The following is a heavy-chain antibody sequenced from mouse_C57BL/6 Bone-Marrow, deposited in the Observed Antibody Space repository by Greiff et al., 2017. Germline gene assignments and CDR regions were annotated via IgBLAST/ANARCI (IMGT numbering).Heavy chain of an antibody. D-gene: IGHD2-3*01. CDR2: IYPGDGDT. CDR3: ARVGVYDGYYPYAMDY. V-gene: IGHV1-82*01. CDR1: GYAFRSSW. J-gene: IGHJ4*01. Sequence: VQLQQSGPELVKPGASVKISCKASGYAFRSSWMNWVKQRPGQGLEWIGRIYPGDGDTNYHGQFKGKSTLTADTSSSTAYMQLSSLTSEDAAVYFCARVGVYDGYYPYAMDYWGQGTSVTVSS.